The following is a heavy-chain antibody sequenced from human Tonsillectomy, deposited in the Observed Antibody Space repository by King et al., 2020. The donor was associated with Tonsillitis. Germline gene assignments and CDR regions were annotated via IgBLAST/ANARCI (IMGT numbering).Heavy chain of an antibody. CDR3: AKHLHKGYDVWGWLPFCGSGSYYDYYYYGRDV. CDR2: ISGSGGST. V-gene: IGHV3-23*04. J-gene: IGHJ6*01. CDR1: GFTFSSYA. Sequence: VQLVESGGGLVQPGGSLRLSCAASGFTFSSYAMSWVRQAPGKGLEWVSAISGSGGSTYYADSVKGRFTISRDNSKNTLYLQMNSLRAEDTAVYYCAKHLHKGYDVWGWLPFCGSGSYYDYYYYGRDVWGQGTTVTVSS. D-gene: IGHD3-10*01.